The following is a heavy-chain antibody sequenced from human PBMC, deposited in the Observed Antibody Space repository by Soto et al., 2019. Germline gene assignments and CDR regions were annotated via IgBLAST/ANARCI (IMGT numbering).Heavy chain of an antibody. CDR1: GGSISSKGYF. J-gene: IGHJ4*02. Sequence: QLQLQESGPGLVKPSETLSLTCAVSGGSISSKGYFWGWIRQPPGKGLEWIGTIYNSVTTYSNPSLKGRVTISVDTSKNQFSLELRSVTAGDTAVYYCATRTDSGYSVGYYWGQGTLVTVSS. D-gene: IGHD3-22*01. V-gene: IGHV4-39*01. CDR3: ATRTDSGYSVGYY. CDR2: IYNSVTT.